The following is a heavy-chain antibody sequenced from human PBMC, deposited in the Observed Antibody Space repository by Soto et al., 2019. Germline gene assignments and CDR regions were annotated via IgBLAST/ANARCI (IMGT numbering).Heavy chain of an antibody. V-gene: IGHV1-69*01. CDR3: ARDGGYCSSTSCSDAFDI. CDR1: GGTFSSYA. D-gene: IGHD2-2*01. J-gene: IGHJ3*02. Sequence: QVQLVQSGAEVKKPGSSVKVSCKASGGTFSSYAISWVRQAPGQGLEWMGGTIPIFGTANYAQKFQGRVTITADESTSTAYMGLSSRRSEDTAVYYCARDGGYCSSTSCSDAFDIWGQGTMVTVSS. CDR2: TIPIFGTA.